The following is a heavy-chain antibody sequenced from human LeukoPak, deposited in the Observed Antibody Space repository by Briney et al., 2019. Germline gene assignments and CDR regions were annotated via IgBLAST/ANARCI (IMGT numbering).Heavy chain of an antibody. CDR2: IYYSGST. Sequence: SETLSLTCTVSGGSISSYYWSWIRQPPGKGLEWIGYIYYSGSTNYNPSLKSRVTISVGTSKNQFSLKLSSVTAADTAVYYCARDEDAFDIWGQGTMVTVSS. CDR3: ARDEDAFDI. J-gene: IGHJ3*02. CDR1: GGSISSYY. V-gene: IGHV4-59*01.